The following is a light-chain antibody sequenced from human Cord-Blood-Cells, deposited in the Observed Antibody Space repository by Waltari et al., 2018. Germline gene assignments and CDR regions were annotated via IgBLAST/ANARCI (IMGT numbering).Light chain of an antibody. V-gene: IGKV4-1*01. CDR2: WAS. CDR3: QQYYSTPYT. J-gene: IGKJ2*01. Sequence: DIVMTQSPDSLAVSLGERAPINCKSSQSVLYSSNNKNYLAWYQHKPGQPPKLLIYWASTRESGVPGRCSGSGSGTDFTLTISSLQAEDVAVYYCQQYYSTPYTFGQGTKLEIK. CDR1: QSVLYSSNNKNY.